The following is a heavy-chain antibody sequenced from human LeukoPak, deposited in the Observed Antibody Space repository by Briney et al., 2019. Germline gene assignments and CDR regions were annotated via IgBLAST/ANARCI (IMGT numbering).Heavy chain of an antibody. V-gene: IGHV1-2*06. CDR1: GYTFTGYY. Sequence: ASVKVSCKASGYTFTGYYMHWVRQAPGQGLEWMGRINPNSGGTNYAQKFQGRVTMTRDTSIGTAYMELSRLRSDDTAVYYCARGLGWYVYWFDPWGQGTLVTVSS. CDR3: ARGLGWYVYWFDP. D-gene: IGHD6-19*01. CDR2: INPNSGGT. J-gene: IGHJ5*02.